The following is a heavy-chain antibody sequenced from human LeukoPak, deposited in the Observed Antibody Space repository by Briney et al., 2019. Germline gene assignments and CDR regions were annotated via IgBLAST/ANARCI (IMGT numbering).Heavy chain of an antibody. Sequence: GGSLRLSCAASGFTFSSYAMNWVRQAPGKGLEWVAFMSYDGSNKYYADSVKGRFTISRDNSKNTLYLQINSLRAEDTAVYYCASQGGLLWFGELSGGMDVWGQGTTVTVSS. J-gene: IGHJ6*02. CDR3: ASQGGLLWFGELSGGMDV. CDR1: GFTFSSYA. CDR2: MSYDGSNK. D-gene: IGHD3-10*01. V-gene: IGHV3-30-3*01.